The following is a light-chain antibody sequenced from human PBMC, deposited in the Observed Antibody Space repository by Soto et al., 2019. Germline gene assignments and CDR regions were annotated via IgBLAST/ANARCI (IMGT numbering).Light chain of an antibody. Sequence: LTQTASVSGSPGQSITISCTGASCDVGGYNYVSRYQQHPGKAPKFMIYDVSNRPSGVSTRFSGSKSGNTASLTISGLQAEDEADYYCNSYTTSNTRQIVFGTGTKVTVL. V-gene: IGLV2-14*01. J-gene: IGLJ1*01. CDR1: SCDVGGYNY. CDR3: NSYTTSNTRQIV. CDR2: DVS.